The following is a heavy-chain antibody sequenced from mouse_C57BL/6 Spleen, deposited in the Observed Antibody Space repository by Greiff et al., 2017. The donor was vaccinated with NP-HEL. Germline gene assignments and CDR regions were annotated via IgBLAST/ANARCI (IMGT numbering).Heavy chain of an antibody. CDR1: GYTFTSYW. J-gene: IGHJ3*01. CDR2: IDPSDSET. D-gene: IGHD2-4*01. CDR3: ARSYYDYVAY. Sequence: QVQLQQPGAELVRPGSLVKLSCKASGYTFTSYWMHWVKQRPIQGLEWIGNIDPSDSETHYNQKFKDKATLTVDKSSSTAYMQLSSLTSEDSAVYYCARSYYDYVAYWGQGTLVTVSA. V-gene: IGHV1-52*01.